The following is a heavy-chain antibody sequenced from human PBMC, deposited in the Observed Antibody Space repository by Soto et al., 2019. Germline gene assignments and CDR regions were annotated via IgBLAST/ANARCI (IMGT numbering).Heavy chain of an antibody. CDR3: ARGGSSWSGAWYFDL. Sequence: QVQLQESGPGLVKPSETLSLTCTVSGGSISHYYWSWIRQPPGKGLEWIGYIYYSGSANYNPSLKRRVIISVETSKNQFYLKLRYVTAADTDVYFCARGGSSWSGAWYFDLWGRGTLVTVSS. CDR2: IYYSGSA. D-gene: IGHD6-13*01. CDR1: GGSISHYY. V-gene: IGHV4-59*01. J-gene: IGHJ2*01.